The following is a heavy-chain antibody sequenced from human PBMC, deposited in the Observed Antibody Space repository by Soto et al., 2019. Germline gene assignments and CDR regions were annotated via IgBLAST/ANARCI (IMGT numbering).Heavy chain of an antibody. J-gene: IGHJ6*02. CDR1: GYTFTGYY. CDR2: INPNSGGT. V-gene: IGHV1-2*02. D-gene: IGHD6-6*01. Sequence: ASVKVSCKASGYTFTGYYMHWVRQAPGQGLEWMGWINPNSGGTNYAQKFQGRVTMTRDTSTSTAYMELSRLRSDDTAVYYCARDSSIAARRVYYYYGMDVWGQGTTVTVSS. CDR3: ARDSSIAARRVYYYYGMDV.